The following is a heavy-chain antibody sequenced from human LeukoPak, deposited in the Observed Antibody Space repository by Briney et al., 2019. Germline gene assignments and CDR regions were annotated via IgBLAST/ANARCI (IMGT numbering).Heavy chain of an antibody. J-gene: IGHJ4*02. V-gene: IGHV1-18*01. CDR3: ARGITYYDFWSGYLFDY. CDR2: ISSYNGNT. CDR1: GYTFTSYG. D-gene: IGHD3-3*01. Sequence: ASVKVSCKASGYTFTSYGINWMRQAPGRGLEWMGWISSYNGNTNYAQKLQGRVTMTTDTSTSTAYMELRSLRSDDTAVYYCARGITYYDFWSGYLFDYWGQGTLVTVSS.